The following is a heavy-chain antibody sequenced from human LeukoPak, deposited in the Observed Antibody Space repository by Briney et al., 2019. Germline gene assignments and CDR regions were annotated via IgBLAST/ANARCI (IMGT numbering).Heavy chain of an antibody. Sequence: GGSLRPSCAASGFTFNSYSMNWVRQAPGKGLEWVSSISSSSSYIYYADSVKGRFTISRDNAKNSLYLQMNSLRAEDTAVYYCARDRGFEMGLFDYWGQGTLVTVSS. CDR2: ISSSSSYI. CDR3: ARDRGFEMGLFDY. V-gene: IGHV3-21*01. CDR1: GFTFNSYS. J-gene: IGHJ4*02. D-gene: IGHD3-10*01.